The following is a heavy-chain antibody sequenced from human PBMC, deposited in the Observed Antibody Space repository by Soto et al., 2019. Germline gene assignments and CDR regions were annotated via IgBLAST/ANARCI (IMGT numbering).Heavy chain of an antibody. V-gene: IGHV4-30-2*01. Sequence: QLQLLESGSGLVRPSQTLSLTCAVSGGSLSSGGCSWNWIRLPPGKSLEWIGYIFDTGNTYYSTSLKSRVTKSGDTSPDQFSLRLASVSAADTAMYYRAFLKWYKRSFEHWGRCTLVTVSS. J-gene: IGHJ2*01. CDR1: GGSLSSGGCS. D-gene: IGHD1-1*01. CDR2: IFDTGNT. CDR3: AFLKWYKRSFEH.